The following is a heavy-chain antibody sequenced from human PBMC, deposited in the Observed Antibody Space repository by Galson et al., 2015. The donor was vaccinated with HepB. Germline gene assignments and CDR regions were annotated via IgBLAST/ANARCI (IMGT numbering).Heavy chain of an antibody. CDR1: GFTFSGYW. Sequence: SLRLSCAAAGFTFSGYWMPWVRQAPGKGLEWVSSINSDSTYIYYAGSVRGRFTISRDNAKNSLYLQMNSLRVEDTAIYYCARDPPLGAPFDYWGQGTLVTVSS. D-gene: IGHD7-27*01. CDR3: ARDPPLGAPFDY. CDR2: INSDSTYI. V-gene: IGHV3-21*01. J-gene: IGHJ4*02.